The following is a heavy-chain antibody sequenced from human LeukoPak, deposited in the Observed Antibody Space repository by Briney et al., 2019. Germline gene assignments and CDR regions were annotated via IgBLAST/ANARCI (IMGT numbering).Heavy chain of an antibody. CDR3: ASAFGYPTSIDY. J-gene: IGHJ4*02. Sequence: ASVKVSCKASGYTFTSYYMHWVRQAPGQGLEWMGIINPSGGSTSYAQKFQGRVTMTRDMSTSTVYMELSSLRSEDTAVYYCASAFGYPTSIDYWGQGTLVTVSS. CDR2: INPSGGST. CDR1: GYTFTSYY. V-gene: IGHV1-46*01. D-gene: IGHD3-16*01.